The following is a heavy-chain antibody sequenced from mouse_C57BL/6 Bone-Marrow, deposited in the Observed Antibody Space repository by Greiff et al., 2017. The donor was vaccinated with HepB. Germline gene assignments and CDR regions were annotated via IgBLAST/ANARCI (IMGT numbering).Heavy chain of an antibody. D-gene: IGHD1-1*01. Sequence: VQLQQSGSELRSPGSSVKLSCKDFDSEVFPIAYMSWVRQKPGHGFEWIGGILPSIGRTSYGEKFEDKATLDADTLSNTAYLELNSLTSEDSAIYYCARGGYGSSYWYFDVWGTGTTVTVSS. CDR3: ARGGYGSSYWYFDV. V-gene: IGHV15-2*01. CDR2: ILPSIGRT. CDR1: DSEVFPIAY. J-gene: IGHJ1*03.